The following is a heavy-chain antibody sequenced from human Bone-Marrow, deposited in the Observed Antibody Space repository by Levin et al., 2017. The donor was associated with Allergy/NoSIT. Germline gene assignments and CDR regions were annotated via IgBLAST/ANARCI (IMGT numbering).Heavy chain of an antibody. CDR2: ISGSGGST. CDR3: AKAGVVTVVENYFDY. J-gene: IGHJ4*02. Sequence: GGSLRLSCAASGFTFSSYAMSWVRQAPGKGLEWVSAISGSGGSTYYADSVKGRFTISRDNSKNTLYLQMNSLRAEDTAVYYCAKAGVVTVVENYFDYWGQGTLVTVSS. CDR1: GFTFSSYA. V-gene: IGHV3-23*01. D-gene: IGHD2-15*01.